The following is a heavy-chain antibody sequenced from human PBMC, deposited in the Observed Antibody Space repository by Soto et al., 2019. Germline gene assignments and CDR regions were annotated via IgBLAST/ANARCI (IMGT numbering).Heavy chain of an antibody. CDR1: GGSISSSSYY. V-gene: IGHV4-39*01. CDR3: ARGIAAAGPLGIYGMDV. D-gene: IGHD6-13*01. J-gene: IGHJ6*04. CDR2: IYYSGST. Sequence: QLQLQESGPGLVKPSETLSLTCTVSGGSISSSSYYWGWIRQPPGKGLEWIGSIYYSGSTYYNPSLKSRVTISVDTSKNQFSLKLSSVTAADTAVYYWARGIAAAGPLGIYGMDVWGKGTTVTVSS.